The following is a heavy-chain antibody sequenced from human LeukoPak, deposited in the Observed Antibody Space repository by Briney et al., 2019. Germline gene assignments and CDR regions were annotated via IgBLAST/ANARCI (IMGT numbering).Heavy chain of an antibody. Sequence: PGGSLRLSCTAPGFTVSSNYMSWVRQAPGKGLEWVSVIYSGGSTYYADSVKGRFTISRDNSKNTLYLQMNSLRAEDTAVYYCAREYNYGFARYFDYWGQGTLVTVSS. D-gene: IGHD5-18*01. J-gene: IGHJ4*02. CDR3: AREYNYGFARYFDY. V-gene: IGHV3-66*01. CDR2: IYSGGST. CDR1: GFTVSSNY.